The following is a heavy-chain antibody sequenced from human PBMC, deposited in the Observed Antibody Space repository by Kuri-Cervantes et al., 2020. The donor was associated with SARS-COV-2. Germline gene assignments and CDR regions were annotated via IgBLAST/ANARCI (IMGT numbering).Heavy chain of an antibody. Sequence: ASVKVSCKASGYTFTGYYMHWVRQAPGQGLEWMGWMNPNSGNTGYAQKFQGRVTITRNTSISTAYMELSSLRSEDTAVYYCARDRGPQAMFDPWGQGTLVTVSS. CDR3: ARDRGPQAMFDP. CDR1: GYTFTGYY. V-gene: IGHV1-8*03. J-gene: IGHJ5*02. CDR2: MNPNSGNT.